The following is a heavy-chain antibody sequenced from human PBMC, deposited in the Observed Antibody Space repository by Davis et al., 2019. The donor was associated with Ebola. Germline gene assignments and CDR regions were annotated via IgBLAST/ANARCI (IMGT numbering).Heavy chain of an antibody. D-gene: IGHD2-2*01. V-gene: IGHV4-39*01. CDR3: ARHRGDIVVVPAATLYSYAPFDY. CDR1: GGSISSSSYY. J-gene: IGHJ4*02. Sequence: SETLSLTCTVSGGSISSSSYYWGWIRQPPGKGLEWIGSIYYSGSTYYNPSLKSRVTISVDTSKNQFSLKLSSVTAADTAVYYCARHRGDIVVVPAATLYSYAPFDYWGQGTLVTVSS. CDR2: IYYSGST.